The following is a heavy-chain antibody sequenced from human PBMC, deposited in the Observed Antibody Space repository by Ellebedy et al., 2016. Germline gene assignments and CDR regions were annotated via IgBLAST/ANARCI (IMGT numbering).Heavy chain of an antibody. Sequence: GGSLRLSCAASGFTFSYYSFNWVRQAPGKGLEWVSYISAGSTSKDYADSVKGRFTISRDDAKNSVYLQMNSLRDEDTALYFCARDGDGHFDYWGQGTLVTVSS. V-gene: IGHV3-48*02. CDR1: GFTFSYYS. D-gene: IGHD3-3*01. CDR3: ARDGDGHFDY. CDR2: ISAGSTSK. J-gene: IGHJ4*02.